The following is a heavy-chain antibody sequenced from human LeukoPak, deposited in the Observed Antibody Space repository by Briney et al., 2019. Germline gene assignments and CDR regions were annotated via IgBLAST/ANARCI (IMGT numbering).Heavy chain of an antibody. Sequence: GGSLRLSCAASGFTFSDYYMSWVRQAPGKGLEWVSVIYSGGSTYYADSVKGRFTISRDNSKNTLYLQMNSLRAEDTAVYYCASPAIVVENDAFDIWGQGTMVTVSS. CDR3: ASPAIVVENDAFDI. J-gene: IGHJ3*02. V-gene: IGHV3-66*01. D-gene: IGHD3-22*01. CDR1: GFTFSDYY. CDR2: IYSGGST.